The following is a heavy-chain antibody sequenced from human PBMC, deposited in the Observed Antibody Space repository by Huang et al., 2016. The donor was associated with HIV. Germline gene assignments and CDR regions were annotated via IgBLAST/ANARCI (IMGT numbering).Heavy chain of an antibody. J-gene: IGHJ4*02. CDR1: GFTFSSYG. Sequence: VESGGGVVQPGRSLRISCAASGFTFSSYGMHWVRQAPGKGLEGVAVISYDGKTKYDADSGKGRFSISRDNSKTTVYLQLNSLRVEDTAVYYCAKGGSAAAVLDFWGQGTLVTVSS. CDR2: ISYDGKTK. D-gene: IGHD6-13*01. CDR3: AKGGSAAAVLDF. V-gene: IGHV3-30*18.